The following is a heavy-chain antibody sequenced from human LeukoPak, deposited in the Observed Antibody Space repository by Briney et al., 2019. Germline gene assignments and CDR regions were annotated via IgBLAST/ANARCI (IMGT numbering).Heavy chain of an antibody. CDR2: ISSSSSYI. D-gene: IGHD3-9*01. CDR3: ARVRYDILTGLNYFDY. J-gene: IGHJ4*02. Sequence: GGSLRLSCAASGFTFSSYNMNWVRQAPGKGLEWVSSISSSSSYIYYADSVKGRFTISRDNAKNSLYLQMNSLRAEDTAVYYCARVRYDILTGLNYFDYWGQGTLVTVSS. V-gene: IGHV3-21*01. CDR1: GFTFSSYN.